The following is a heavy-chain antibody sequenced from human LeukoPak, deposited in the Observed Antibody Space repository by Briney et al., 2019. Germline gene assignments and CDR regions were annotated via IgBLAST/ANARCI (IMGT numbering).Heavy chain of an antibody. CDR1: GGSISSGGYY. J-gene: IGHJ4*02. CDR2: IYYTGST. V-gene: IGHV4-31*03. Sequence: SQTLSLTCTVSGGSISSGGYYWSWIRQHPGKGLEWIGYIYYTGSTYYNPSLKSRITISVATYKNQFSLKLNSVTAADTAVYYCARVGGYFDSSGYFDYWGQGILVTVSS. D-gene: IGHD3-22*01. CDR3: ARVGGYFDSSGYFDY.